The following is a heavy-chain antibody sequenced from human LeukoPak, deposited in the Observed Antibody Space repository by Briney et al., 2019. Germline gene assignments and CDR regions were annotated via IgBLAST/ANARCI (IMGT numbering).Heavy chain of an antibody. V-gene: IGHV1-8*03. D-gene: IGHD2-15*01. J-gene: IGHJ6*03. CDR1: GYTFTSCD. CDR2: MNPNSGNT. Sequence: ASVKVSCKASGYTFTSCDINWVRQATGQGLEWMGWMNPNSGNTGYAQKFQGRVTITRNTSISTAYMELSSLRSEDTAVYYCARDSCSHGSCYMDVWGKGTTVTVSS. CDR3: ARDSCSHGSCYMDV.